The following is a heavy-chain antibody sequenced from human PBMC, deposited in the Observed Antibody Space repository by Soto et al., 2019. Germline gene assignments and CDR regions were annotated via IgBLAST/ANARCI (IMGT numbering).Heavy chain of an antibody. D-gene: IGHD5-12*01. CDR2: IIPILGIT. V-gene: IGHV1-69*08. J-gene: IGHJ4*02. Sequence: QVQLVQSGAEVKKPGSSVRVSCKASVGAFRTYTITWVRQTPVQGLVWMGRIIPILGITNYAQEYQGRVTITADKSASSAYMDLSILSYEDTAVYYCARDKWLIGWGQGTLLTVSS. CDR1: VGAFRTYT. CDR3: ARDKWLIG.